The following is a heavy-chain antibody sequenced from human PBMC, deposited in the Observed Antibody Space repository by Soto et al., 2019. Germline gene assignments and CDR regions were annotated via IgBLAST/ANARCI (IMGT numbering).Heavy chain of an antibody. CDR3: AREGGYCSSTSCYNDAFDI. V-gene: IGHV3-33*01. Sequence: QVQLVESGGGVVQPGRSLRLSCAASGFTFSSYGMHWVRQAPGKGLERVAVIWYDGSNKYYADSVKGRFTISRDNSKNTRYLQMNSLRAEDTAVYYCAREGGYCSSTSCYNDAFDIWGQGTMVTVSS. CDR1: GFTFSSYG. CDR2: IWYDGSNK. D-gene: IGHD2-2*02. J-gene: IGHJ3*02.